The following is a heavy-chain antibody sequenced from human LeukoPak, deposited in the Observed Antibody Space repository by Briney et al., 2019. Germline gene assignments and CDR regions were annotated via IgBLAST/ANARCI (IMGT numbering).Heavy chain of an antibody. CDR3: ARLDSSGYYIDY. D-gene: IGHD3-22*01. CDR1: GGAISNYY. J-gene: IGHJ4*02. V-gene: IGHV4-4*07. Sequence: PSETLSLTCTVSGGAISNYYWSWIRQPAGKGLEWIGRIYSSGSTNYNPSLKSRVTMSVDTSKNQFSLKLSSVTAADTAVYYCARLDSSGYYIDYWGQGTLVTVSS. CDR2: IYSSGST.